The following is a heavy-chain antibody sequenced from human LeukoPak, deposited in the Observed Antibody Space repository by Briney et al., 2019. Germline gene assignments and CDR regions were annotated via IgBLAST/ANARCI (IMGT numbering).Heavy chain of an antibody. J-gene: IGHJ6*03. Sequence: PSETLSLTCTVSGGSISSSSYYWGWIRQPPGKGLEWIGSIYYSGSTYYNPSLKSRVTISVDTSKNQFSLKLSSVTAADTAVYYCARAGTVRDGYNRSKNRGHYYYYYMDVWGKGTTVTVSS. CDR1: GGSISSSSYY. CDR2: IYYSGST. CDR3: ARAGTVRDGYNRSKNRGHYYYYYMDV. D-gene: IGHD5-24*01. V-gene: IGHV4-39*07.